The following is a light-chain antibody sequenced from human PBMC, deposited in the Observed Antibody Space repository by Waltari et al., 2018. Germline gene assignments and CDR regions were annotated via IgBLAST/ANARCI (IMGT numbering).Light chain of an antibody. CDR3: QTGGHGTWV. Sequence: QLVLTQSPSASASLGASVKLTCTLSSGHTSNIVAWLQQQPEQGPRYLMKVNSDGSHSKGAEIPDRFSGSSSGAERYLTISRLQSEDEADYYCQTGGHGTWVFGGGTKLTVL. V-gene: IGLV4-69*01. J-gene: IGLJ3*02. CDR2: VNSDGSH. CDR1: SGHTSNI.